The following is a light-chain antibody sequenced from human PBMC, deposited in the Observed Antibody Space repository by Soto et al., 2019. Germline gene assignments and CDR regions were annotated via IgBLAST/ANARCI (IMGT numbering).Light chain of an antibody. J-gene: IGKJ1*01. CDR3: QQYET. CDR1: QSISSW. V-gene: IGKV1-5*01. CDR2: DAS. Sequence: DIQLTQSPSTLSASLGDRVTISCRASQSISSWLAWYQQKPGKAPKLLIYDASSLDSGVPPRFSGSGSGTEFSLTISSLQPDDFATYYCQQYETFGQGTKVEIK.